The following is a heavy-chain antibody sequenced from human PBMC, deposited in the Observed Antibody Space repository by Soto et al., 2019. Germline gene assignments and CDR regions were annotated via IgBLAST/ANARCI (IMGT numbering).Heavy chain of an antibody. CDR1: GGSISGSSYY. J-gene: IGHJ4*02. V-gene: IGHV4-39*01. Sequence: SETLSLTCTVSGGSISGSSYYWGWIRQPPGKGLEWIGNIYYSGSTYYNPSLKSRVTISVDTSKNQFSLKLSSVTPEDTAVYYCARVQHPAYFDNWGQGTPVTVSS. CDR3: ARVQHPAYFDN. CDR2: IYYSGST.